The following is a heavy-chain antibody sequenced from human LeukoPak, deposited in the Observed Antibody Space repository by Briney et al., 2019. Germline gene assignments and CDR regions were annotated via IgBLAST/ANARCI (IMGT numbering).Heavy chain of an antibody. D-gene: IGHD4-17*01. Sequence: PSETLSLTCTVSGGSISSYYWSWIRQPPGKGLEWIGNIYYSGSTKYNHSLRNRVTISVGTSKNKFSLKLSSVTAADTAVYYCARGGNYGDYDGYFDYWGQGTLVTVSS. CDR3: ARGGNYGDYDGYFDY. CDR2: IYYSGST. CDR1: GGSISSYY. J-gene: IGHJ4*02. V-gene: IGHV4-59*08.